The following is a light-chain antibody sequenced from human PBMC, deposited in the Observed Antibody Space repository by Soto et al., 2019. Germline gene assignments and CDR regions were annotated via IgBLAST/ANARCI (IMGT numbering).Light chain of an antibody. Sequence: QSALTQPASVSGSPGQSITISCTGTSSDVGGYNYVSWYQQHPGKAPKLMIYEVSNRPSGVSNRFSGSNSGNTASLTISGAQAEAEADYYCRSYTSSSPRVFGGGTKLTVL. CDR2: EVS. V-gene: IGLV2-14*01. CDR1: SSDVGGYNY. CDR3: RSYTSSSPRV. J-gene: IGLJ3*02.